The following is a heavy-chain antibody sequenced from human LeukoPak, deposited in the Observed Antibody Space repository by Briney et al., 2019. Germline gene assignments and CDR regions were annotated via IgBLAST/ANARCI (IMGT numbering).Heavy chain of an antibody. CDR2: IKSNGDNT. D-gene: IGHD3-9*01. V-gene: IGHV3-64*01. CDR3: ARGFDSPMDV. CDR1: GFIFSSYT. J-gene: IGHJ6*03. Sequence: PGGSLRLSCAASGFIFSSYTIHWFRQAPGKGLEYVSSIKSNGDNTHYANSVKGRFTISRDNSKNTLYLQMGSLRAEDMAVYYCARGFDSPMDVWGKGTTVTVSS.